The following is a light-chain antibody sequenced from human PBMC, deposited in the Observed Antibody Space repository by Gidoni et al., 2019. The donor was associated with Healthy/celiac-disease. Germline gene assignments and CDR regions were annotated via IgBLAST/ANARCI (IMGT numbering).Light chain of an antibody. CDR2: AAS. CDR3: QQSYLRLT. CDR1: QSISSY. J-gene: IGKJ4*01. V-gene: IGKV1-39*01. Sequence: DIQMTQSPSSLSASVGDRVTITCRASQSISSYLNWYQQKPGKAPKLLIYAASSLQSGVPSRFSGSGSGTDFTLTISSLQPEDFATYYCQQSYLRLTFGGGTKVEIK.